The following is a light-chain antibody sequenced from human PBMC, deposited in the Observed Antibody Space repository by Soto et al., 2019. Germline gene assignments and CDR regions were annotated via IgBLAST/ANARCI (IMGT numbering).Light chain of an antibody. CDR1: SSNVGNNA. CDR2: YDD. V-gene: IGLV1-36*01. CDR3: AVWDDSLNGVV. Sequence: QSVLTQPPSVSEAPRQRVTISCSGSSSNVGNNAVNWYQQLPGKAPKLLIYYDDLLPSGVSDRFSGSKSGTSASLAISGLQYEDEADYYCAVWDDSLNGVVFGGGTKLTVL. J-gene: IGLJ2*01.